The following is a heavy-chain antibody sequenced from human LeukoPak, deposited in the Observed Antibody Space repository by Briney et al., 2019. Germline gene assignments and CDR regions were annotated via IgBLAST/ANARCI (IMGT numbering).Heavy chain of an antibody. CDR1: GFTFSTYA. V-gene: IGHV3-23*01. D-gene: IGHD3-10*01. CDR3: ARDHTTFHIGSGSYYRHYYGMDV. CDR2: ITDSGGNT. Sequence: GGSLRLSCAASGFTFSTYAMSWVRQAPGKGLEWVSAITDSGGNTYYAAPVKGRFTISRDNSKNTLYLQMNSLRAEDTAVYYCARDHTTFHIGSGSYYRHYYGMDVWGQGTTVAVSS. J-gene: IGHJ6*02.